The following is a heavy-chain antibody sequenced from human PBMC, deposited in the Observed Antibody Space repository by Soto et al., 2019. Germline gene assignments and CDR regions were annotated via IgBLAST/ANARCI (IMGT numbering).Heavy chain of an antibody. CDR2: VYHDGSI. V-gene: IGHV4-38-2*01. CDR3: ARNPLLTPRYYFDY. J-gene: IGHJ4*02. Sequence: SETLSLTCSVSGYSISSGFYWGWIRQPPGKGLEWIGDVYHDGSIYYNPSLKSRVTMSVDTSKNQFSLKLSSVTAADTAVYYCARNPLLTPRYYFDYWGQGTLVTVSS. CDR1: GYSISSGFY.